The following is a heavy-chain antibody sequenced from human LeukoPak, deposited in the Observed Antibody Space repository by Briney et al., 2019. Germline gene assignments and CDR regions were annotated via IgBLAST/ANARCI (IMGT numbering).Heavy chain of an antibody. V-gene: IGHV1-69-2*01. CDR3: TTGRGAYVVFDF. D-gene: IGHD2-21*01. Sequence: GDTVKVSCKTSGFLFSAYYMHWVQQAPGKGFRWMGRIDPEDGKSTYAEDFQGRVTLTADMSTDTAYMELSRLTSGDTALYYCTTGRGAYVVFDFWGQGPLVIVSS. CDR2: IDPEDGKS. CDR1: GFLFSAYY. J-gene: IGHJ4*02.